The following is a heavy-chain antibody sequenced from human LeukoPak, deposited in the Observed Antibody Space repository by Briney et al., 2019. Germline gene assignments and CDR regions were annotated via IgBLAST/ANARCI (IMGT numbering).Heavy chain of an antibody. V-gene: IGHV3-7*01. Sequence: GGSLRLSCAASGFTFSSYWMSWVRQAPGKGLEWVANIKQDGSEKYYVDSVKGRFTISRDNAKNSLYLQMNSLRAEDTAVYYCARSLWFGELSKEDWGQGTLVTVSS. J-gene: IGHJ4*02. D-gene: IGHD3-10*01. CDR2: IKQDGSEK. CDR1: GFTFSSYW. CDR3: ARSLWFGELSKED.